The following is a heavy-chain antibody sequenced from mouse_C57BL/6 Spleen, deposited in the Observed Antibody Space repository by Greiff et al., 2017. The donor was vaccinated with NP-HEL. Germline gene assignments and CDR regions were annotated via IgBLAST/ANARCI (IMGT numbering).Heavy chain of an antibody. CDR2: INPSNGGT. CDR1: GYTFTSYW. CDR3: ARRVSTMVTTKGHYYAMDY. D-gene: IGHD2-2*01. Sequence: QVQLQQPGTELVKPGASVKLSCKASGYTFTSYWLHWVQQRPGQGLEWIGNINPSNGGTNYNEKFKSKATLTVDKSSSTAYMQLSSLTSEDSAVYYCARRVSTMVTTKGHYYAMDYWGQGTSVTVSS. J-gene: IGHJ4*01. V-gene: IGHV1-53*01.